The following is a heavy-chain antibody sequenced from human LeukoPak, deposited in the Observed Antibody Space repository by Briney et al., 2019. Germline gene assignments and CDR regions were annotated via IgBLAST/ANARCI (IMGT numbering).Heavy chain of an antibody. D-gene: IGHD3-10*01. CDR2: IDPSGSST. Sequence: ASVKVSCKASGYTFTSHYMHWVRQAPGQGLEWMGLIDPSGSSTLYAQKFQGRVTMTRDMSTSTVYMELSSLRAEDTAVYYCARAKPKNMVRGLIMRRESRYYFDYWGQGTLVTVSS. CDR1: GYTFTSHY. V-gene: IGHV1-46*01. J-gene: IGHJ4*02. CDR3: ARAKPKNMVRGLIMRRESRYYFDY.